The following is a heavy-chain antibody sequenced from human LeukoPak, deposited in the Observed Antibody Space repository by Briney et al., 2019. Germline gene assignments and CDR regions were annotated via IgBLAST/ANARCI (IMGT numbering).Heavy chain of an antibody. CDR1: GYSFTSYW. CDR2: IYPGDSDT. D-gene: IGHD3-10*02. CDR3: ARHSVRRTYYFDN. Sequence: GESLKISCKGSGYSFTSYWIGWVRQMPGKGLEWMGIIYPGDSDTRYSPSFQGQVTISADKSISTAYLQWSSLKASDTATYYCARHSVRRTYYFDNWGQGTLVTVSS. J-gene: IGHJ4*02. V-gene: IGHV5-51*01.